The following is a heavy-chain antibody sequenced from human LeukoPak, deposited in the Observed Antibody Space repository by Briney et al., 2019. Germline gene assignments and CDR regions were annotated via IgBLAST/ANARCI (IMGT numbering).Heavy chain of an antibody. CDR3: ARQYYGGNPPVDY. D-gene: IGHD4-23*01. Sequence: SETLSLTCTVSGGTISSSSYYWGWVRQPPGKGLEWIGSIYYSGSTYYNPSLKSRVTISVDTSKNQFSLKLSSVTAADTAVYYCARQYYGGNPPVDYWGQGTLVTASS. V-gene: IGHV4-39*01. CDR1: GGTISSSSYY. CDR2: IYYSGST. J-gene: IGHJ4*02.